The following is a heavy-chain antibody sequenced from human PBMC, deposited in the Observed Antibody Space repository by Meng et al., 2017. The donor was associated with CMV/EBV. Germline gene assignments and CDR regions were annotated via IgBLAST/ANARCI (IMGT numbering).Heavy chain of an antibody. CDR3: ARAEISGYDRGGFDY. Sequence: GSISRGGYYWSWIRQHPGKGLEWIGYIYYSGSTYYNPSLKSRVTISVDTSKNQFSLKLSSVTAADTAVYYCARAEISGYDRGGFDYWGQGTLVTVSS. V-gene: IGHV4-31*02. D-gene: IGHD5-12*01. CDR2: IYYSGST. J-gene: IGHJ4*02. CDR1: GSISRGGYY.